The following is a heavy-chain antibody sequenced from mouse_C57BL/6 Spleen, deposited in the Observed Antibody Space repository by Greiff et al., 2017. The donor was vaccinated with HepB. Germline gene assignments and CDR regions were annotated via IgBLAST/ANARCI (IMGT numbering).Heavy chain of an antibody. CDR3: AKEGLRLLFAY. J-gene: IGHJ3*01. CDR1: GYTFTDYN. V-gene: IGHV1-22*01. CDR2: INPNNGGT. Sequence: VQLKESGPELVKPGASVKMSCKASGYTFTDYNMHWVKQSHGKSLEWIGYINPNNGGTSYNQKFKGKATLTVNKSSSTAYMELRSLTSEDSAVYYCAKEGLRLLFAYWGQGTLVTVSA. D-gene: IGHD2-4*01.